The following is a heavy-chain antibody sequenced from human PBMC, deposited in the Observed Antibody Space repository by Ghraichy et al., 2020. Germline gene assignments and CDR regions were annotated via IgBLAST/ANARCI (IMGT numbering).Heavy chain of an antibody. Sequence: ASVKVSCKASGYTFTSYDINWVRQATGQGLEWMGWMNPNSGNTGYAQKFQGRVTMTRNTSISTAYMELSSLRSEDTAVYYCARVGDLYGGKDYWGQGTLVTVSS. CDR1: GYTFTSYD. D-gene: IGHD4-23*01. CDR3: ARVGDLYGGKDY. CDR2: MNPNSGNT. V-gene: IGHV1-8*02. J-gene: IGHJ4*02.